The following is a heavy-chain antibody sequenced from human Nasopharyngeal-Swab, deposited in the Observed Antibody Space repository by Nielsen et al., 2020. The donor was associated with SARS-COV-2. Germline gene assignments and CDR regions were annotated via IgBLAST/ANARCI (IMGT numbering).Heavy chain of an antibody. D-gene: IGHD2-15*01. CDR3: AKNCSGGSCLTP. V-gene: IGHV3-23*01. Sequence: GSLRLSCAASGFTFSSYAMSWVRQAPGKGLEWVSSISGSGGSTYYADSVKGRFTISRDNSKNTLYLQMNSLRAEDTAVYYCAKNCSGGSCLTPWGQGTLVTVSS. CDR2: ISGSGGST. CDR1: GFTFSSYA. J-gene: IGHJ5*02.